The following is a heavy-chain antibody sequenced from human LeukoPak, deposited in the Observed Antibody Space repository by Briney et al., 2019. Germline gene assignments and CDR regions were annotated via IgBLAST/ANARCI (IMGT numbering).Heavy chain of an antibody. V-gene: IGHV4-59*01. Sequence: PSETLSLTCAVSGGSISSYYWSWIRQPPGKGLEWIGYIYYSGSTNYNPSLKSRVTISVDTSKNQFSLKLSSVTAADTAVYYCARHKNVYSDYGYWGQGTLVTVSS. J-gene: IGHJ4*02. CDR1: GGSISSYY. CDR3: ARHKNVYSDYGY. CDR2: IYYSGST. D-gene: IGHD4-11*01.